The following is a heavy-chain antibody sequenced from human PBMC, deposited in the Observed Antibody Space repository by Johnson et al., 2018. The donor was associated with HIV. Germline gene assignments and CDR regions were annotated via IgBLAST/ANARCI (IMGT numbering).Heavy chain of an antibody. D-gene: IGHD1-26*01. CDR2: ISSGGSTI. CDR3: AKAWELLGRRAALDI. J-gene: IGHJ3*02. V-gene: IGHV3-11*04. Sequence: QVQLVESGGGLVKPGGSLRLSCAASGFTFSDYYMSWIRQAPGKGLEWVSYISSGGSTIYYADSVKARFTISRDNAKTSLYLQMNSLRSEETAVYYWAKAWELLGRRAALDIWGQGTMVTVSS. CDR1: GFTFSDYY.